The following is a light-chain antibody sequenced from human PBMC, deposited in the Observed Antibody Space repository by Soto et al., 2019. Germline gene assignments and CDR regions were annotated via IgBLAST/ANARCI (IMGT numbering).Light chain of an antibody. CDR3: QQSYSTPVYT. V-gene: IGKV1-39*01. CDR1: QSISSY. CDR2: AAS. J-gene: IGKJ2*01. Sequence: DLQMTQSPSSLSASVGDRVTSTCRASQSISSYLNWYQQKPGKAPKLLIYAASSLQSGVPSRFSGSGYGTDFTLTISSLQPEDFATYYCQQSYSTPVYTFGQGTKLEIK.